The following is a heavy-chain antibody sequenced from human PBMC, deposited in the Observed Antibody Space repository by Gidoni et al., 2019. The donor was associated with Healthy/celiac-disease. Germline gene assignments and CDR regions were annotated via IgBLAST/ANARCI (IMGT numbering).Heavy chain of an antibody. CDR3: ARGIAVAARVSDY. J-gene: IGHJ4*02. CDR2: ISSSSSYI. CDR1: GFTFSSYS. V-gene: IGHV3-21*01. Sequence: EVQLVESGGGLVKPGGSLRLSCAASGFTFSSYSMNWVRQAPGKGLEWVSSISSSSSYIYYADSVKGRFIISRDNAKNSLYLQMNSLRAEDTAVYYCARGIAVAARVSDYWGQGTLVTVSS. D-gene: IGHD6-19*01.